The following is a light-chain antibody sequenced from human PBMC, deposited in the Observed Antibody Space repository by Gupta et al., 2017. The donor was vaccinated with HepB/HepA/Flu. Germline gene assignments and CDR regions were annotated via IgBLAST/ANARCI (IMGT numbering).Light chain of an antibody. Sequence: QLVLTQSPSASDSLGASVKLTCTLSSGHRTYAIAWHQQKPETGPRHWMKLNSDGSHSKGDGIPDRFSGSSSGAERYLTISSLQSEDEADYYCQTWGTGGVFGGGTKLTVL. CDR2: LNSDGSH. V-gene: IGLV4-69*02. J-gene: IGLJ2*01. CDR3: QTWGTGGV. CDR1: SGHRTYA.